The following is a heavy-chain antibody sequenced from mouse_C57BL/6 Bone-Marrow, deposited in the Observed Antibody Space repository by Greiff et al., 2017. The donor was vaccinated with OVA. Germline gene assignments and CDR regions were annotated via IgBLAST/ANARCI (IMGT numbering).Heavy chain of an antibody. V-gene: IGHV5-4*01. Sequence: EVKLEESGGGLVKPGGSLKLSCAASGFTFSSYAMSWVRQTPEKRLEWVATISDGGSYTYYPDNVKGRFTISRDNAKNNLYLQMSHLKSEDTAMYYCAREGEGYFDVWGTGTTVTVSS. CDR3: AREGEGYFDV. CDR1: GFTFSSYA. J-gene: IGHJ1*03. CDR2: ISDGGSYT.